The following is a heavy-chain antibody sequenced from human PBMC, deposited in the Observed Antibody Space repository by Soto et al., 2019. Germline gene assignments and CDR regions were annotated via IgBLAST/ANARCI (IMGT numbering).Heavy chain of an antibody. CDR2: SAGSGASR. V-gene: IGHV3-23*01. J-gene: IGHJ6*03. CDR3: VKFRGQAYSYYHMDV. CDR1: GFNFGTYA. Sequence: EVQLLESGGGLVQPGGSLRLACAASGFNFGTYAMGWVRQAPGRGLEWVSSAGSGASRYYADSVRGRFTVSRDTSKSTLNLEMSSLRSEDTALYYGVKFRGQAYSYYHMDVWGKGTTVTVSS.